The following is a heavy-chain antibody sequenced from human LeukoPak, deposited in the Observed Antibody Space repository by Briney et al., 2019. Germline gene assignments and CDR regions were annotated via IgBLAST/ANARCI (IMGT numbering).Heavy chain of an antibody. D-gene: IGHD6-13*01. J-gene: IGHJ4*02. CDR3: ARDATPSYSSSWKDDTHY. Sequence: GGSLRLSCAASGFTFSSYWMHWVRQAPGKGLVWVSRINSDGSSTSYADSVKGRFTISRDNAKNTLYLQMNRLRAEDTAVYYCARDATPSYSSSWKDDTHYWGQGILVTVSS. V-gene: IGHV3-74*01. CDR2: INSDGSST. CDR1: GFTFSSYW.